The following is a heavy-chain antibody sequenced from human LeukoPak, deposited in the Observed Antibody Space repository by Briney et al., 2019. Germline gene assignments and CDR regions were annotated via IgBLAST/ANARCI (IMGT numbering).Heavy chain of an antibody. CDR3: ATYRQVLLPFEA. J-gene: IGHJ5*02. Sequence: GSLRLSCAASGFTFSTFAMIWVRQPPGKGLEWVSSIFQGGGEIHYADSVRGRFIISRDNSKSTLFLQMNSLRAEDTAIYYCATYRQVLLPFEAWGQGTLVTVSS. V-gene: IGHV3-23*01. CDR1: GFTFSTFA. CDR2: IFQGGGEI. D-gene: IGHD5-18*01.